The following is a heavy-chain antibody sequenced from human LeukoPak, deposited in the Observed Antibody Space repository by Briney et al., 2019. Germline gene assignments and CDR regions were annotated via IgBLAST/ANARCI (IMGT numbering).Heavy chain of an antibody. CDR2: ISYDGSNK. J-gene: IGHJ4*02. CDR3: ANDLDDHGSGSYFDY. CDR1: GFTFSSYG. Sequence: PGGSLRLSCAASGFTFSSYGMHWVRQAPGKGLEWVAVISYDGSNKYYADSVKGRFTISRDNSKNTLYLQMNSLRAEDTAVYYCANDLDDHGSGSYFDYWGQGTLVTVSS. V-gene: IGHV3-30*18. D-gene: IGHD3-10*01.